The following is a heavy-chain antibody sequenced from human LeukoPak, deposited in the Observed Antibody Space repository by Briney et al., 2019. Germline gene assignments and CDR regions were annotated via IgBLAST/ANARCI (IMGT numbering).Heavy chain of an antibody. CDR3: ARDWRTRGWLQLPNDY. V-gene: IGHV1-69*06. Sequence: SVKVSCKASGGTFSSYAISWVRQAPGQGLEWMGGIIPIFGTANYAQKFQGRVTITADKSTSTAYMELRSLRSDDTAVYYCARDWRTRGWLQLPNDYWGQGTLVTVSS. CDR2: IIPIFGTA. CDR1: GGTFSSYA. D-gene: IGHD5-24*01. J-gene: IGHJ4*02.